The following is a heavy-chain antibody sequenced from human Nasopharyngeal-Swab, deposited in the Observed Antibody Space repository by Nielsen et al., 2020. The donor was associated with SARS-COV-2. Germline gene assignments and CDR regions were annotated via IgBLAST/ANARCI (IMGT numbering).Heavy chain of an antibody. D-gene: IGHD3-22*01. CDR2: MSYSGVT. CDR3: ARHSRVTTVVVVTLFDF. V-gene: IGHV4-39*01. J-gene: IGHJ4*02. Sequence: PGKGLEWIGSMSYSGVTFYNPSLRKRVTLSVDTSKNLLSLKLDSVTAADTALYYCARHSRVTTVVVVTLFDFWGQGIQVTVSS.